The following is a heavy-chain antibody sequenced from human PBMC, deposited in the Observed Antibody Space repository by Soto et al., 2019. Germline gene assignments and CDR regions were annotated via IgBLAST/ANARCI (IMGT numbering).Heavy chain of an antibody. J-gene: IGHJ3*02. D-gene: IGHD5-12*01. CDR3: VKAGYNVYDSGSDI. Sequence: GGSLRLSCSASGFIFRSYAMHWVRQAPGKGLEHVSVISSDGADTYYVDSVRGRFTISRDNSKNTVYLQMTRLRSEDTAVYYCVKAGYNVYDSGSDIWGQGTKVTVSS. V-gene: IGHV3-64D*06. CDR2: ISSDGADT. CDR1: GFIFRSYA.